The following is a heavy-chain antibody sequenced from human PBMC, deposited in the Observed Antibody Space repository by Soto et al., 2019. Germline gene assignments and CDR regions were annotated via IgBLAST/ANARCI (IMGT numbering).Heavy chain of an antibody. Sequence: SGGSLRLSCAASGFTFSSYSMNWVRQAPGKGLEWVSSISSSSSYIYYADSVKGRFTISRDNAKNSLYLQMNSLRAEDTAVYYCARGNDYYDSSGYYYAQDYWGQGTLVTVSS. CDR3: ARGNDYYDSSGYYYAQDY. V-gene: IGHV3-21*01. CDR2: ISSSSSYI. J-gene: IGHJ4*02. D-gene: IGHD3-22*01. CDR1: GFTFSSYS.